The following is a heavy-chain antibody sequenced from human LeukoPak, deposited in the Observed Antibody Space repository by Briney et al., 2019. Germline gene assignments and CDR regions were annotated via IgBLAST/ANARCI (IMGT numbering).Heavy chain of an antibody. Sequence: KSGGSLRLSCAASGFTFSDYYMSWIRQAPGKGLEWVSYISSSSSYTNYADCVKGRFTISIDDAKNSLYLQMNSLRAEDTAVYYCARLLLLWFGEYAPFDYWGQGTLVTVSS. V-gene: IGHV3-11*06. J-gene: IGHJ4*02. CDR3: ARLLLLWFGEYAPFDY. D-gene: IGHD3-10*01. CDR1: GFTFSDYY. CDR2: ISSSSSYT.